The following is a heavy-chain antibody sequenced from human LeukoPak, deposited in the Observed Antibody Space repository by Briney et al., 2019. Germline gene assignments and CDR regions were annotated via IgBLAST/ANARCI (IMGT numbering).Heavy chain of an antibody. D-gene: IGHD2-21*02. Sequence: PSETLSLTCTVSGGSISSYYWSWIRQPPGKGLEWIGYIYYTGDTTYNPSLRSRVTMSVDTSKNQFSLKLSSVTAADTAVYYCARQAYCGGGVCYPFDYWGQGTLVTVSS. V-gene: IGHV4-59*08. CDR3: ARQAYCGGGVCYPFDY. CDR2: IYYTGDT. CDR1: GGSISSYY. J-gene: IGHJ4*02.